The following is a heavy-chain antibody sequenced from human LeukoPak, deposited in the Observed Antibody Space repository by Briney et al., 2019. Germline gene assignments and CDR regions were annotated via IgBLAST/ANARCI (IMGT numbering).Heavy chain of an antibody. Sequence: VASVKVSCKASGGTFSSYAISWVRQAPGQGLEWMGGIIPIFGTANYAQKFQGRVTITADESTSTAYMELSSLRSEDTAVYYCAGELLTRGDYYYYYMDVWGKGTTVTVSS. D-gene: IGHD2/OR15-2a*01. CDR1: GGTFSSYA. V-gene: IGHV1-69*13. J-gene: IGHJ6*03. CDR3: AGELLTRGDYYYYYMDV. CDR2: IIPIFGTA.